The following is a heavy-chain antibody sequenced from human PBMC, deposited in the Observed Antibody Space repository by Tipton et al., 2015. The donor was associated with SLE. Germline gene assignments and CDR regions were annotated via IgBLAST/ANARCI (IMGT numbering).Heavy chain of an antibody. CDR3: ARGPQHDPQNWFDP. D-gene: IGHD1-1*01. CDR1: GFTFSSYA. Sequence: LRLSCAASGFTFSSYAMSWVRQAPGKGLEWIGEINHSGSTNYNPSLKSRVTISVDTPKNQFSLKLSSVTAADTAVYYCARGPQHDPQNWFDPWGQGTLVTVSS. CDR2: INHSGST. J-gene: IGHJ5*02. V-gene: IGHV4-34*01.